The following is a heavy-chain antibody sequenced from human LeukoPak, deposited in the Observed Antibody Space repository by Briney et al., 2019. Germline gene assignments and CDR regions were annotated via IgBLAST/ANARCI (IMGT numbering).Heavy chain of an antibody. CDR2: ISAYNGNT. D-gene: IGHD3-3*01. CDR1: GYTFTSYG. V-gene: IGHV1-18*01. J-gene: IGHJ6*02. CDR3: ARNITIFGVVSYYYGMDV. Sequence: ASVKVSCKASGYTFTSYGISWVRQASGQGLEWMGWISAYNGNTNYAQKLQGRVTMTTDTSTSTAYMELRSLRSDDTAVYYCARNITIFGVVSYYYGMDVWGQGTTVTVSS.